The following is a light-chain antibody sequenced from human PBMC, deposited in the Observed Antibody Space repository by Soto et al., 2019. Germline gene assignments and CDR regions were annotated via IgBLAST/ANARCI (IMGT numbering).Light chain of an antibody. CDR3: QQYYSTPWG. CDR1: QSVLYSSNNKNY. Sequence: DIVMTQSPDSLAVSLGERATINCKYSQSVLYSSNNKNYLAWYQQKPGQPPKLLIYWASTRESGVPDRFSGSGSGTDFTLTISSLQAEDVAFYYCQQYYSTPWGFGQGTKVEIK. V-gene: IGKV4-1*01. CDR2: WAS. J-gene: IGKJ1*01.